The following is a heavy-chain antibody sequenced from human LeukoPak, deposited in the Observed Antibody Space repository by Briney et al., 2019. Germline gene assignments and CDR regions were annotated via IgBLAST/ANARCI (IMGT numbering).Heavy chain of an antibody. V-gene: IGHV4-34*01. CDR2: INHSGST. CDR3: ARVRYSSSWYTWGRYYYYYYMDV. J-gene: IGHJ6*03. Sequence: SETLSLTCAVYGGSFSGYYWSWIRQSPGKGLEWIGEINHSGSTNYNPSLKSRVTISVDTSKNQFSLKLSSVTAADTAVYYCARVRYSSSWYTWGRYYYYYYMDVWGKGTTVTVSS. CDR1: GGSFSGYY. D-gene: IGHD6-13*01.